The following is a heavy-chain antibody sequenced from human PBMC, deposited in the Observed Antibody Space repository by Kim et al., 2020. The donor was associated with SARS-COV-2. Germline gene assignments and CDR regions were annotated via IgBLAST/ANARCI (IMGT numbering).Heavy chain of an antibody. Sequence: SRVTISVDTSKNQFSLKLSSVTAADTAVYYCARRKMYSTGPYGRGNPFDYWGQGTLVTVSS. J-gene: IGHJ4*02. D-gene: IGHD6-25*01. V-gene: IGHV4-39*01. CDR3: ARRKMYSTGPYGRGNPFDY.